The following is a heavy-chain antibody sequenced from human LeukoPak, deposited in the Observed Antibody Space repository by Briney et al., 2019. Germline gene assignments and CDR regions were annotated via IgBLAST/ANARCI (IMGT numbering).Heavy chain of an antibody. CDR1: GYTFTAYS. CDR3: ARGGVTGSSWYVGYGMDV. Sequence: ASVKVSCKASGYTFTAYSMHWVRQAPGQGLEYMGWINPNSGDTNYAQKFQGRVTMTRDTSMSTAYMELSSLRSEDTAVYYCARGGVTGSSWYVGYGMDVWGQGTTVTVSS. V-gene: IGHV1-2*02. D-gene: IGHD6-13*01. J-gene: IGHJ6*02. CDR2: INPNSGDT.